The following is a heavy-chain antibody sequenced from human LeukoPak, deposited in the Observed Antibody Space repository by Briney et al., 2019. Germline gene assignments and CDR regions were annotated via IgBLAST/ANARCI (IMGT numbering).Heavy chain of an antibody. V-gene: IGHV1-2*02. J-gene: IGHJ6*03. CDR2: INPSGGGT. Sequence: GASVKVSCKAFGYTFSDFYIHWVRQAPGHGLEWVGWINPSGGGTNYAPQFQGRVTMARDTSISTAYMELSRLTSDDTAVYYCAKDRRGPKSYYYFYYMDVWGKGTTVTVSS. D-gene: IGHD3-16*01. CDR3: AKDRRGPKSYYYFYYMDV. CDR1: GYTFSDFY.